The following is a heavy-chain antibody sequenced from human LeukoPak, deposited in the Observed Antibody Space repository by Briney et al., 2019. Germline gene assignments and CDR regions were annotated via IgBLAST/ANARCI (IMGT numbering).Heavy chain of an antibody. CDR2: ISTSSSTI. J-gene: IGHJ4*02. D-gene: IGHD3-10*01. V-gene: IGHV3-48*02. CDR1: GFTFSSYS. Sequence: PGGSLRLSCAASGFTFSSYSMNWVRQAPGKGLEWVSYISTSSSTIYYADSVMGRFTISRDNAKNSLYLHMNSLRDEDTAVYYCARDPGVFDYWGQGTLVTVSS. CDR3: ARDPGVFDY.